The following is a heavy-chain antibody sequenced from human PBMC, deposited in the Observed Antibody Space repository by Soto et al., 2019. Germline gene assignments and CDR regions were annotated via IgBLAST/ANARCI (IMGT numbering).Heavy chain of an antibody. Sequence: EVQLVESGGGLIQPGGSLRLSCAVSGFTVSNNYMSWVRQAPGKGLEGVSVIYSGGYTAYGDSVKGRFTISRDNSKNTINLQMKTLGADDAAFFYGATDRGGGGYWGQGTLVTVSS. V-gene: IGHV3-53*01. J-gene: IGHJ4*02. D-gene: IGHD3-10*01. CDR2: IYSGGYT. CDR1: GFTVSNNY. CDR3: ATDRGGGGY.